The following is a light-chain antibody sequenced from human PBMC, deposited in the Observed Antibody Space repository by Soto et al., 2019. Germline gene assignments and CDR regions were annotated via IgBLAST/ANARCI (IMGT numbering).Light chain of an antibody. V-gene: IGKV1-5*01. CDR1: QSISSW. CDR2: DAS. Sequence: DIQMTQSPSTLSASVGDRVTITCRASQSISSWLAWYQQKPGKAPKLLIYDASSLESGVPSRFSGSGSGTEFTLTISSLQPDDFATCYCQQYNSYSRTFGQGTKVDIK. J-gene: IGKJ1*01. CDR3: QQYNSYSRT.